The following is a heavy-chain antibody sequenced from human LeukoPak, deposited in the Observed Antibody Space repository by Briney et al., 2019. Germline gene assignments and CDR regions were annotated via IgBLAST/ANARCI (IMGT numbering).Heavy chain of an antibody. CDR2: IYSGGTT. J-gene: IGHJ4*02. D-gene: IGHD6-13*01. CDR1: GFTVSSNY. CDR3: ARDQLLGAAGTPFDY. V-gene: IGHV3-53*01. Sequence: PGGSLRLSCAASGFTVSSNYMNWVRQAPGQGLEWVSIIYSGGTTYYADSVKGRFTISRDNAKNSLYLQMNSLRAEDTAVYYCARDQLLGAAGTPFDYWGQGTLVTVSS.